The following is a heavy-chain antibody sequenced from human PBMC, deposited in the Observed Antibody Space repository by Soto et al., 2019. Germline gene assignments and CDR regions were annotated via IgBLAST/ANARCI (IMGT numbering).Heavy chain of an antibody. D-gene: IGHD3-22*01. CDR2: IYYRGST. J-gene: IGHJ5*02. Sequence: QVQLQESGPGLVKPSQTLSLTCTVSGCSISSGGYYWSWIRQHPGKGLEWIGYIYYRGSTYYNPSLKRRVTISVDTSKNQFSLKLSSVTAADTAVYYCATYDSSDYYSGSPIGWFDPWGQGTLVTVSS. V-gene: IGHV4-31*03. CDR3: ATYDSSDYYSGSPIGWFDP. CDR1: GCSISSGGYY.